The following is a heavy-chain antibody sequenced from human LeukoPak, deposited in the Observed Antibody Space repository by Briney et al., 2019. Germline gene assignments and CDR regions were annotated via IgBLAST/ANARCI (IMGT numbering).Heavy chain of an antibody. CDR3: ARGGTWPSSAGYYYYYGMDV. V-gene: IGHV1-3*01. D-gene: IGHD6-6*01. J-gene: IGHJ6*02. CDR2: INAGTGDT. Sequence: ASVKVSCKASGYTFTSYAMHWVRQAPGQRLEWMGWINAGTGDTKYSQKFQGRVTITRDTSASTTYMELSSLRSEDTAVYYCARGGTWPSSAGYYYYYGMDVWGQGTTVTVSS. CDR1: GYTFTSYA.